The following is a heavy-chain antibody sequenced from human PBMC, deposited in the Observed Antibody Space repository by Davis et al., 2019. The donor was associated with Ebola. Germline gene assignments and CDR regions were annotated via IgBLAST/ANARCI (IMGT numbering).Heavy chain of an antibody. CDR1: GGSFSGYY. Sequence: SETLSLTCAVYGGSFSGYYWSWIRQPPGKGLEWIGYIYYSGSTNYNPSLKSRVTISVDTSKNQFSPKLSSVTAADTAVYYCARASSSWFYMDVWGQGTTVTVSS. J-gene: IGHJ6*02. V-gene: IGHV4-59*08. CDR2: IYYSGST. D-gene: IGHD6-13*01. CDR3: ARASSSWFYMDV.